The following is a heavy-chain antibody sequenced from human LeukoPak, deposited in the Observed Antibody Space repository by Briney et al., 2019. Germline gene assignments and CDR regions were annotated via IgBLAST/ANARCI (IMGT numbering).Heavy chain of an antibody. V-gene: IGHV3-21*01. Sequence: PGGSLRLSCAASGFTFSSYSMNWVRQAPGKGLEWVSSISSSSSYIYYADSVKGRFTIYRDNAKNSLYLQMNSLRAEDTAVYYCARAPLYDGFWSGYGPNFDFWGQGTLVTVSA. CDR2: ISSSSSYI. D-gene: IGHD3-3*01. J-gene: IGHJ4*02. CDR3: ARAPLYDGFWSGYGPNFDF. CDR1: GFTFSSYS.